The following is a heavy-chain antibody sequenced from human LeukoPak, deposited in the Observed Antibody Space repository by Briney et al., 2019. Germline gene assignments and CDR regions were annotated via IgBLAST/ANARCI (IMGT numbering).Heavy chain of an antibody. V-gene: IGHV3-20*01. J-gene: IGHJ5*01. CDR2: LNLNGGST. CDR3: VRVHQLLSSEGWFDS. D-gene: IGHD2-2*01. CDR1: VFTFDDYR. Sequence: GVSLRLSCAPSVFTFDDYRMIWAPHAPGKALKWVSALNLNGGSTAYADSVKGRCTITRDNAKNALYLQMNSLRAEDTALEHYVRVHQLLSSEGWFDSWGQGTLVTVSS.